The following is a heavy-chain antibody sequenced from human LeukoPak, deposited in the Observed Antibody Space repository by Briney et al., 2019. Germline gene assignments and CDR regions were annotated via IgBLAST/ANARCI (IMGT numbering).Heavy chain of an antibody. V-gene: IGHV3-74*01. Sequence: PGGSLRLSCPVSGFTFSTYCMHWVRQAPGGGLVWVSGINTDGSTTSYADSVEGRFSISRDNAKNTVYLQMSSLRAADTAVYYCAKESGYDVDLEYWGQGALVTVSS. J-gene: IGHJ4*02. D-gene: IGHD5-12*01. CDR1: GFTFSTYC. CDR2: INTDGSTT. CDR3: AKESGYDVDLEY.